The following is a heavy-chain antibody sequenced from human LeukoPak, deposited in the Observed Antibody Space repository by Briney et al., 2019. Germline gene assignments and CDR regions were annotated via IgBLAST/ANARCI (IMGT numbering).Heavy chain of an antibody. V-gene: IGHV1-46*01. D-gene: IGHD2-2*01. J-gene: IGHJ4*02. CDR2: INPSGGST. CDR1: GYTFTSYY. Sequence: ASVKVSCKASGYTFTSYYMHWVRQAPGQGLEWMGIINPSGGSTSYAQKFQGRVTMTRDTSTSTVYMELSSLRSEDTAVYYCARELVPAATMGFLDYWGQGTLVTVSS. CDR3: ARELVPAATMGFLDY.